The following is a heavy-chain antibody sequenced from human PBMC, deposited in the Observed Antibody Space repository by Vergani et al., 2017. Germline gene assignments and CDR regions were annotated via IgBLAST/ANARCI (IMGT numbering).Heavy chain of an antibody. CDR3: ASLSGYYYGSGPLDAFDI. J-gene: IGHJ3*02. CDR2: INHSGST. V-gene: IGHV4-34*01. D-gene: IGHD3-10*01. CDR1: GGSFSGYY. Sequence: QVQLQQWGAGLLKPSETLSLTCAVYGGSFSGYYWSWIRQPPGKGLEWIGEINHSGSTNYNPSLKSRVTISVDKSKNQFSLKLSSVTAADTAVDYCASLSGYYYGSGPLDAFDIWGQGTMVTVSS.